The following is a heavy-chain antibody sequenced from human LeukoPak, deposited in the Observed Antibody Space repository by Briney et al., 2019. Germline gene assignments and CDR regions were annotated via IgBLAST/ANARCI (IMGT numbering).Heavy chain of an antibody. CDR3: ARDRVVVPAAFDY. CDR2: INPNSGGT. V-gene: IGHV1-2*02. J-gene: IGHJ4*02. CDR1: GYTFTAYY. D-gene: IGHD2-2*01. Sequence: ASVKVSCKASGYTFTAYYMHWVREAPGQGLEWMGWINPNSGGTNYAQKFQGRVTMTRDTSISTAYMELSRLRSDDTAVYYCARDRVVVPAAFDYWGQGTLVTVSS.